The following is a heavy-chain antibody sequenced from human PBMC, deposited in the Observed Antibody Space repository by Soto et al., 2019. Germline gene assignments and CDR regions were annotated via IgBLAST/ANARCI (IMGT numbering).Heavy chain of an antibody. V-gene: IGHV4-4*02. D-gene: IGHD5-18*01. J-gene: IGHJ6*02. Sequence: SETLSLTCAVSVGSIPSSNWCSGVLKHPVKGLEWIGEIYHSGSTNYNPSLKSRVTISVDKSKNQFSLKLSSVTAADTAVYYCACIFSGGYTYGFYYHGMDVSGPGTTLT. CDR1: VGSIPSSNW. CDR2: IYHSGST. CDR3: ACIFSGGYTYGFYYHGMDV.